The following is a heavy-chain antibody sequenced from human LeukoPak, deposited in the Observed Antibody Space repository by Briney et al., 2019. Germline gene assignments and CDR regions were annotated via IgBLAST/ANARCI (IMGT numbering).Heavy chain of an antibody. D-gene: IGHD3-3*01. Sequence: PSETPSLTCTVSGGSISSYYWSWIRQPPGKGLEWIGYIYYSGSTNYNPSLKSRVTISVDTSKNQFSLKLSSVTAADTAVYYCARATYYDFWSGYYDRENWFDPWGQGTLVTVSS. CDR1: GGSISSYY. CDR3: ARATYYDFWSGYYDRENWFDP. V-gene: IGHV4-59*01. CDR2: IYYSGST. J-gene: IGHJ5*02.